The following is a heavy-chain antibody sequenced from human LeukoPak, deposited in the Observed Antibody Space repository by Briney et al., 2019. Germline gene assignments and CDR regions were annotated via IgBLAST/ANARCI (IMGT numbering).Heavy chain of an antibody. CDR1: GGTFSSYT. V-gene: IGHV1-69*04. D-gene: IGHD3-3*01. CDR2: IIPILGIA. CDR3: ARDLGWSGYYEDAFDY. Sequence: GASVKVPCKASGGTFSSYTISWVRQAPGQGLEWMGRIIPILGIANYAQKFQGRVTITADKSTSTAYMELSSLRSEDTAVYYCARDLGWSGYYEDAFDYWGQGTLVTVSS. J-gene: IGHJ4*02.